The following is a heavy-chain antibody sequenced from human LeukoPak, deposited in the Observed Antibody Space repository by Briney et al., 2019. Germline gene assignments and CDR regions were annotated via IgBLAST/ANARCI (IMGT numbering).Heavy chain of an antibody. CDR1: GFSLSSYE. V-gene: IGHV3-48*03. CDR3: AKTNSGNGYSGSDT. D-gene: IGHD4-23*01. J-gene: IGHJ5*02. CDR2: ISSRGSTI. Sequence: GGSLRLSCEASGFSLSSYEMNWVRQAPGKGLEWVSHISSRGSTIYYADSVKGRFTISRDNSKSTLYLQMNSLRAEDTALYYCAKTNSGNGYSGSDTWGQGTLVTVSS.